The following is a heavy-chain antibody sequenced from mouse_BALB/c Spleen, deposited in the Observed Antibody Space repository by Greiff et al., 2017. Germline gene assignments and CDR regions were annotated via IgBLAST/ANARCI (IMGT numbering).Heavy chain of an antibody. V-gene: IGHV3-2*02. CDR2: ISYSGST. CDR1: GYSITSDYA. Sequence: EVKVEESGPGLVKPSQSLSLTCTVTGYSITSDYAWNWIRQFPGNKLEWMGYISYSGSTSYNPSLKSRISITRDTSKNQFFLQLNSVTTEDTATYYCARSDGSPWFAYWGQGTLVTVSA. CDR3: ARSDGSPWFAY. D-gene: IGHD1-1*01. J-gene: IGHJ3*01.